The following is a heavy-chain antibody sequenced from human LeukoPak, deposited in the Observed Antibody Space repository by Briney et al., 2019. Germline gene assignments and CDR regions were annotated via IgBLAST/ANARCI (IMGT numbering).Heavy chain of an antibody. CDR1: GFTLRSYW. Sequence: GGSLRLSCAASGFTLRSYWMHWVRQAPGKGLVWVSCIICDGSSTSYAGSVKGSFTITRDDSMNMLYLQMNCLRTEDTAVYYCARDARYFDCLLFPDGPNIDIWGQGTMVTVSS. CDR2: IICDGSST. J-gene: IGHJ3*02. D-gene: IGHD3-9*01. V-gene: IGHV3-74*01. CDR3: ARDARYFDCLLFPDGPNIDI.